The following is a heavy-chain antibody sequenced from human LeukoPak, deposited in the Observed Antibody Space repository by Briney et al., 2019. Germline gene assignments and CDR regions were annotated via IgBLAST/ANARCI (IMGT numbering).Heavy chain of an antibody. CDR3: ASRRYYDFWSGYYPRYYYYMDV. J-gene: IGHJ6*03. D-gene: IGHD3-3*01. Sequence: SAKVSCKASGGTFSSYAISWVRQAPGQGLEWMGRIIPIFGTANYAQKFQGRVTITTDESTSTAYMELSSLRSEDTAVYYCASRRYYDFWSGYYPRYYYYMDVWGKGTTVTVSS. CDR2: IIPIFGTA. V-gene: IGHV1-69*05. CDR1: GGTFSSYA.